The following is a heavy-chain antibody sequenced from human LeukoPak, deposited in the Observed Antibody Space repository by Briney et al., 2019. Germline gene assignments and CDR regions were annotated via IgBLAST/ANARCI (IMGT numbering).Heavy chain of an antibody. J-gene: IGHJ4*02. V-gene: IGHV3-20*04. CDR2: INWNGGST. CDR3: ARMRCSGGSCYWPYGLFDS. CDR1: GFTFDDYG. D-gene: IGHD2-15*01. Sequence: QPGGSLRLSCAASGFTFDDYGMRWVRQAPGKGLEWVSGINWNGGSTGYADSVKGRFTISRDNAKNSLYLQMNSLRAEDTALYYCARMRCSGGSCYWPYGLFDSWGQGTLVTVSS.